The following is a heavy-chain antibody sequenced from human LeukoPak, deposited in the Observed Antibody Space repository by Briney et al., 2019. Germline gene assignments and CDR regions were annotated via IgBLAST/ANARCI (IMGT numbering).Heavy chain of an antibody. V-gene: IGHV3-74*01. CDR1: RLTLSSYW. Sequence: GGSLRLSCAGSRLTLSSYWMQWVRQAPGKGLVWVSRINGDGSITNYADSVKGRFTISRDNAKNTLFLQMDSLRDEDTVVYYCVRDLQDWGQGTLVTVSS. CDR2: INGDGSIT. J-gene: IGHJ4*02. CDR3: VRDLQD.